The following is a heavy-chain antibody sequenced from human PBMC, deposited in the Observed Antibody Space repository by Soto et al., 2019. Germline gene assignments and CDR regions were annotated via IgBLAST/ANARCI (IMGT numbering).Heavy chain of an antibody. CDR3: VTRSRGLQSSPPRLDS. CDR1: GLTFSGYG. J-gene: IGHJ4*02. V-gene: IGHV3-23*01. D-gene: IGHD4-4*01. Sequence: EVQLLESGGGLVQPGGSLRLSCAASGLTFSGYGMSWVRQAPGTGLEWVSAISGSGSTTYYEDSVKGRFTISRDDSKNILFLQMHSLRAEDTAVYYCVTRSRGLQSSPPRLDSWGQGTLVTVSS. CDR2: ISGSGSTT.